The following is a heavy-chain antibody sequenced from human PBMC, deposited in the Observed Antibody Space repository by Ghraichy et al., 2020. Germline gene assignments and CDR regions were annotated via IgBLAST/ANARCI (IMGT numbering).Heavy chain of an antibody. CDR3: AISEDYDSSGYYNFQH. D-gene: IGHD3-22*01. J-gene: IGHJ1*01. V-gene: IGHV3-48*02. CDR1: GFTFSSYS. CDR2: ISSSSSTI. Sequence: GSLNISCAASGFTFSSYSMNWVRQAPGKGLEWVSYISSSSSTIYYADSVKGRFTISRDNAKNSLYLQMNSLRDEDTAVYYCAISEDYDSSGYYNFQHWGQGTLVTVSS.